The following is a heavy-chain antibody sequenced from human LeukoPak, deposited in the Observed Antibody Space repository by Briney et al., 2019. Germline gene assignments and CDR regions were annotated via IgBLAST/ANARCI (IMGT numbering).Heavy chain of an antibody. CDR3: AREEGAGLRFLEWPTGGAFDI. Sequence: SQTLSLTCTVSGGSISSGGFYWSWIRQHSGKGLEWIGYIYYSGTTHYNPSLKSRVTISVDTSKNQFSLKLSSVTAADTAVYYCAREEGAGLRFLEWPTGGAFDIWGQGTMVTVSS. CDR2: IYYSGTT. CDR1: GGSISSGGFY. V-gene: IGHV4-30-4*01. J-gene: IGHJ3*02. D-gene: IGHD3-3*01.